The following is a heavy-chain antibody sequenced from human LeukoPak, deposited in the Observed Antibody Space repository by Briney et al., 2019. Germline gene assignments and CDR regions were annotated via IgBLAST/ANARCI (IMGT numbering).Heavy chain of an antibody. CDR2: ISYDGSNK. V-gene: IGHV3-30-3*01. Sequence: GGSLRLSCAASGFTFSSYAMHWVRQAPGKGLEWVAVISYDGSNKYYADSVKGRFTISRDNSKNTLYLQMNSLRAEDTAVYYCAREGRYCSSTSCYHFDYWGQGTLVTVSS. CDR3: AREGRYCSSTSCYHFDY. J-gene: IGHJ4*02. CDR1: GFTFSSYA. D-gene: IGHD2-2*01.